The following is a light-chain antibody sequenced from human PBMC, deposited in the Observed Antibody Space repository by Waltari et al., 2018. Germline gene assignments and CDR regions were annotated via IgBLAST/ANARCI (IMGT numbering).Light chain of an antibody. V-gene: IGLV2-14*01. J-gene: IGLJ3*02. Sequence: QSALTQPASVSGSPGQSITISCTGTSSGVGCYNYVSWYQQRPGKAPKLIIYEVNNRPSGVSNRLSGSKSGHTASLTISGLQPEDEADYYCSSYRTTNTWVFGGGTKLTVL. CDR1: SSGVGCYNY. CDR3: SSYRTTNTWV. CDR2: EVN.